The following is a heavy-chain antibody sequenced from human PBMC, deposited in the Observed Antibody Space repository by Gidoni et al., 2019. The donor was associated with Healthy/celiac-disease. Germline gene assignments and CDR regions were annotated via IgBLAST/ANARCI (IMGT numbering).Heavy chain of an antibody. CDR3: ARERLVIRYFDY. J-gene: IGHJ4*02. V-gene: IGHV3-30-3*01. Sequence: QVQLVASGGGVVQPGRSLRLSCAASGFTFSSYAMHWVRQAPGKGLEWVAVISYDGSNKYYADSVKGRFTISRDNSKNTLYLQMNSLRAEDTAVYYCARERLVIRYFDYWGQGTLVTVSS. CDR1: GFTFSSYA. D-gene: IGHD3-9*01. CDR2: ISYDGSNK.